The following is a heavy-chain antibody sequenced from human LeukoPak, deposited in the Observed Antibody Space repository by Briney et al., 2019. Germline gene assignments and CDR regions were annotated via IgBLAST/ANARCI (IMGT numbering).Heavy chain of an antibody. V-gene: IGHV4-4*07. CDR2: TYSSESI. D-gene: IGHD3-10*01. CDR1: VGSISEYY. Sequence: SETLSLTCTLSVGSISEYYWSWIRQSAGKGREWIGRTYSSESINYNPSLESRGTISVDTSKNQFSLKLRSVTAADTAVYYCSTVAVIRGVTYFDYWGQGTLVTVSS. CDR3: STVAVIRGVTYFDY. J-gene: IGHJ4*02.